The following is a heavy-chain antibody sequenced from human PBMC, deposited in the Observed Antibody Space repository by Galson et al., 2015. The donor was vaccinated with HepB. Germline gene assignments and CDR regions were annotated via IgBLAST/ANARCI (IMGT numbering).Heavy chain of an antibody. CDR1: GFTFSSYA. Sequence: SLRLSCAASGFTFSSYAMHWVRQAPGKGLEWVAVISYDGSNKYYADSVKGRFTISRDNSKNTLYLQMNSLRAEDTAVYYCAREESSSWYFGSFDYWGQGTLVTVSS. V-gene: IGHV3-30*04. CDR3: AREESSSWYFGSFDY. CDR2: ISYDGSNK. J-gene: IGHJ4*02. D-gene: IGHD6-13*01.